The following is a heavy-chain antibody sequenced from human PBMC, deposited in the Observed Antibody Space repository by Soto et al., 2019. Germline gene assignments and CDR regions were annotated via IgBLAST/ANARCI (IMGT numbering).Heavy chain of an antibody. D-gene: IGHD6-6*01. V-gene: IGHV3-20*01. Sequence: GGSLRLSCAASGFTFDDYGMSWVRQAPGKGLEWVSGINWNGGSTGYADSVKGRFTISRDNAKNSLYLQMNSLRAEDTALYHCARVGRGAEKSIAARWHRYGYYYMDVWGKGTTVTVSS. J-gene: IGHJ6*03. CDR3: ARVGRGAEKSIAARWHRYGYYYMDV. CDR1: GFTFDDYG. CDR2: INWNGGST.